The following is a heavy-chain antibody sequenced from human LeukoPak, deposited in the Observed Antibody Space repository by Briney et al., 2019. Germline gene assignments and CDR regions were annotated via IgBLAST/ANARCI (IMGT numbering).Heavy chain of an antibody. CDR3: AKPGGLVGPKGGAFDI. CDR2: VTGSGGST. D-gene: IGHD1-26*01. J-gene: IGHJ3*02. V-gene: IGHV3-23*01. Sequence: PGGSLRLSCAASGFTFSSYALSWVRQAPGKGLKWVSGVTGSGGSTYYADSVKGRFTISRDNSKNALYLQMNSLRAEDTAVYYCAKPGGLVGPKGGAFDIWGQGTMVTVSS. CDR1: GFTFSSYA.